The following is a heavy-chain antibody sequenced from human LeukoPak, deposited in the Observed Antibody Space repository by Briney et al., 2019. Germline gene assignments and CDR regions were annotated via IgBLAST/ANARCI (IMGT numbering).Heavy chain of an antibody. CDR3: AKVADYSHYYYYGMDV. J-gene: IGHJ6*02. Sequence: PGGSLRLSCAASGFTFSSYAMSWVRQAPGKGLEWVSAISGSGGSTYYADSVKGRFTISRDNSKNTLYLQMNSLRAEDTAVYYCAKVADYSHYYYYGMDVWGQGTTVTVSS. D-gene: IGHD2-15*01. V-gene: IGHV3-23*01. CDR2: ISGSGGST. CDR1: GFTFSSYA.